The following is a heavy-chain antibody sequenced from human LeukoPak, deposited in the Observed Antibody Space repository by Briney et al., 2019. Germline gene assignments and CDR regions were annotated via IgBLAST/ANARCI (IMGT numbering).Heavy chain of an antibody. CDR1: GFTFSSYG. CDR2: IYTSGST. D-gene: IGHD3-10*01. CDR3: TRDRAGTQSWVEFDL. J-gene: IGHJ5*02. Sequence: GRSLRLSCAASGFTFSSYGMNWVRQAPGKGLEWVSLIYTSGSTFYADSVMGRFTISRDNSKNTLFLQMNSLRAEDSAVYYCTRDRAGTQSWVEFDLWGQGTLVTVSS. V-gene: IGHV3-66*03.